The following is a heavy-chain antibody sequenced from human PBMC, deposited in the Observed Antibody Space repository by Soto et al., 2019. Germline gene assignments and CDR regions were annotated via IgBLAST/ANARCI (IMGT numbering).Heavy chain of an antibody. CDR2: MFASGSS. J-gene: IGHJ4*02. Sequence: QAQLQESGPGLVKPSETLSLTCAVSGDSISSPNWWSWYRQPPGKGLELVGEMFASGSSNYNPSLNGRVTMSLGTSKNHFSLRLTSLTAADTAIYYCAREGFDHRPDYWGQGIPVTVSS. V-gene: IGHV4-4*02. CDR3: AREGFDHRPDY. CDR1: GDSISSPNW.